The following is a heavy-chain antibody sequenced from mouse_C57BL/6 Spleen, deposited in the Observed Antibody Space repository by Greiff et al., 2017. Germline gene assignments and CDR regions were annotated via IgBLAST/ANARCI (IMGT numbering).Heavy chain of an antibody. J-gene: IGHJ4*01. CDR2: ITPNYGTT. CDR3: ARERDYEPYYYAMDY. V-gene: IGHV1-39*01. CDR1: GYSFTDYN. Sequence: VQLKQSGPELVKPGASVKISCKASGYSFTDYNMNWVKQSNGKSLEWIGVITPNYGTTSYNQKFKGKATLTVDQSSSTAYMQLNSLTSADSAVXYCARERDYEPYYYAMDYWGQGTSVTVSS. D-gene: IGHD2-4*01.